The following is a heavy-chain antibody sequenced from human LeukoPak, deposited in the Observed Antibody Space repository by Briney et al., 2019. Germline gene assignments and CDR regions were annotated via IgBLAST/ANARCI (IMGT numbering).Heavy chain of an antibody. D-gene: IGHD3-10*01. CDR2: ISAYNGNT. V-gene: IGHV1-18*01. CDR3: ARDIYSGSGNLHWFDP. CDR1: GYTFTSYN. J-gene: IGHJ5*02. Sequence: ASVKVSCKASGYTFTSYNINWVRQAPGQGLEWMGWISAYNGNTNYAQKFQGRVSMTTDTSTSTAYMELRSLRSEDTAVYYCARDIYSGSGNLHWFDPWGQGTLVTVSS.